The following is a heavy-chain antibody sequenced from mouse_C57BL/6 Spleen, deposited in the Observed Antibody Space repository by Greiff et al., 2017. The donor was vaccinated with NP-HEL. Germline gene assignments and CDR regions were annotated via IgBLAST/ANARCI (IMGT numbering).Heavy chain of an antibody. CDR1: GFNIKDYY. V-gene: IGHV14-1*01. J-gene: IGHJ4*01. D-gene: IGHD1-1*01. Sequence: VQLQQSGAELVRPGASVKLSCTASGFNIKDYYMHWVKQRPEQGLAWIGRIDPEDGDTEYAPKFQGKATMTADTSSNTAYLQLSSLTSEDTAVYYCTTQIYYYGSRTGAMDYWGQGTSVTVSS. CDR3: TTQIYYYGSRTGAMDY. CDR2: IDPEDGDT.